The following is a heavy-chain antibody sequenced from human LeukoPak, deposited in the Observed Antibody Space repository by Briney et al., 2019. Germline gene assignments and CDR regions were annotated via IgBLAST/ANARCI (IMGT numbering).Heavy chain of an antibody. CDR2: ISTSGST. Sequence: SETLSLTCTVSGGSISNFYWSWIRQPAGKGLEWIGRISTSGSTYYNPSLKSRITMSLDTSKNQFSLGLSSVTAGDTGGYYCARESNIAAGGIDFWGQGTLVTVSS. J-gene: IGHJ4*02. CDR1: GGSISNFY. V-gene: IGHV4-4*07. CDR3: ARESNIAAGGIDF. D-gene: IGHD6-13*01.